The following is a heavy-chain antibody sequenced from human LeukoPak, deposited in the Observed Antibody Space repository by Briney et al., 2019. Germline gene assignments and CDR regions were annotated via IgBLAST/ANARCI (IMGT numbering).Heavy chain of an antibody. D-gene: IGHD3-22*01. CDR1: GFTFSSYS. CDR2: ISSSSSYI. Sequence: GGSLRLSCAASGFTFSSYSMNWVRQAPGKGLEWVSSISSSSSYIYYADSVKGRFTISRDNSKNTLYLQVNSLRAEDTGVYYCARAGDSSGYYYGIYYWGQGTLVTVSS. CDR3: ARAGDSSGYYYGIYY. V-gene: IGHV3-21*04. J-gene: IGHJ4*02.